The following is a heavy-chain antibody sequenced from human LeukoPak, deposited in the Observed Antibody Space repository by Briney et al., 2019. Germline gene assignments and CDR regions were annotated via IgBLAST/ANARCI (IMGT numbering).Heavy chain of an antibody. Sequence: PLETLSLTCTVSGVSISSGGYYWSWIRQHPGKGLEWIGYIYYSGSTYYNPSLKSRVTISVDTSKNQFSLKLSSVTAADTAVYYCARGYDFWSGSSYGMDVWGQGTTVTVSS. CDR3: ARGYDFWSGSSYGMDV. J-gene: IGHJ6*02. CDR2: IYYSGST. CDR1: GVSISSGGYY. D-gene: IGHD3-3*01. V-gene: IGHV4-31*03.